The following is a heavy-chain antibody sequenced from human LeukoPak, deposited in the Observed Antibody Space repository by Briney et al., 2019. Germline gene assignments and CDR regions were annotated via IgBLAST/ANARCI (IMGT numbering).Heavy chain of an antibody. CDR1: GYSFTSYW. V-gene: IGHV5-51*01. Sequence: GESLQISCKGSGYSFTSYWIGWVRQLPGKGLEWMGIIYPGDSDTRYSPSFQGQVTISADKSISTAYLQWSSLKASDTAMYYCARLHCSSTSCYTASLSEFDPWGPGTLVTVSS. J-gene: IGHJ5*02. D-gene: IGHD2-2*02. CDR3: ARLHCSSTSCYTASLSEFDP. CDR2: IYPGDSDT.